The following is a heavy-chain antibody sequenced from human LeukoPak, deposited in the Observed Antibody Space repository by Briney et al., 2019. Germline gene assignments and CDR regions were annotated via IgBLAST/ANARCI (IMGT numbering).Heavy chain of an antibody. J-gene: IGHJ4*02. CDR3: AGSGRDFDY. V-gene: IGHV3-73*01. CDR1: GFTFSGSA. Sequence: GGSLRLSCAASGFTFSGSAMHWVGRASGKGLEWVGHIRNKFNNYATAYAASVKGRFTISRDNAKNSLYLQMNSLRAEDTAVYYCAGSGRDFDYWGQGTLVTVSS. CDR2: IRNKFNNYAT. D-gene: IGHD5-12*01.